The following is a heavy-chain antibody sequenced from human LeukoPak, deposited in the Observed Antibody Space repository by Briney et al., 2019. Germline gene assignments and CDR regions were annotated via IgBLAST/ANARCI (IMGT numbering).Heavy chain of an antibody. CDR2: ISGSGGST. D-gene: IGHD3-10*01. J-gene: IGHJ5*02. CDR3: AKDSGDTWFGEPGWFDP. Sequence: GGSLRLSCAASGFTFSSYAMSWVRQAPGKGLEWVSAISGSGGSTYYADSVKGRFTISRDNSKNTLYLQMNSLRAEDTAVYYCAKDSGDTWFGEPGWFDPWGQGTLVTVSS. CDR1: GFTFSSYA. V-gene: IGHV3-23*01.